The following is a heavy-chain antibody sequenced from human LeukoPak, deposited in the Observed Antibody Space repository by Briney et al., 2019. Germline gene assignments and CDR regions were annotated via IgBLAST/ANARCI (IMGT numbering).Heavy chain of an antibody. CDR1: GGSISSSSYY. CDR3: ARVKGAGATKGKFDY. Sequence: SETLSLTCTVSGGSISSSSYYWGWIRQPPGKGLEWIGSIYYSGSTYYNPSLKSRVTISVDTSKNQFSLKLSSVTAADTAVYYCARVKGAGATKGKFDYWGQGTLVTVSS. CDR2: IYYSGST. V-gene: IGHV4-39*07. J-gene: IGHJ4*02. D-gene: IGHD1-26*01.